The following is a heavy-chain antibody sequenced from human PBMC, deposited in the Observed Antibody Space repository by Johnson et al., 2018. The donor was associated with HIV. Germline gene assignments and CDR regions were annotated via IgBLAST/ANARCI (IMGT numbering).Heavy chain of an antibody. CDR1: GFTFSSNY. CDR3: ARGSTVTTLSGAFDI. D-gene: IGHD4-11*01. Sequence: VQLVESGGGLVQPGRSLTLSCAASGFTFSSNYMSWVRQAPGKGLEWVSVIYSGGSTYYADSVKGRFTISRDNSKNTLYLQMNSLRADDTAVYYCARGSTVTTLSGAFDIWGQGTLVTFSS. CDR2: IYSGGST. J-gene: IGHJ3*02. V-gene: IGHV3-66*01.